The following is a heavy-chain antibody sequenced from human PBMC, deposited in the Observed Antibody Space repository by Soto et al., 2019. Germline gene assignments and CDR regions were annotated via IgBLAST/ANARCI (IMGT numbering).Heavy chain of an antibody. Sequence: SETLSLTCTVSGGSISSYYWSWIRQPPGKGLEWIGYIYYSGSTNYNPSLKSRVTISVDTSKNQFSLKLSSVTAADTAVYYCASDAHYYDFWSGPDYWGPGNLVTVSP. CDR2: IYYSGST. J-gene: IGHJ4*02. CDR1: GGSISSYY. D-gene: IGHD3-3*01. CDR3: ASDAHYYDFWSGPDY. V-gene: IGHV4-59*01.